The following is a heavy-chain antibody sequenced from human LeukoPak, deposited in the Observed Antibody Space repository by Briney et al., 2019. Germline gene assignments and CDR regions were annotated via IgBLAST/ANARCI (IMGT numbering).Heavy chain of an antibody. CDR1: GGSISSSNW. D-gene: IGHD5-18*01. CDR3: ASWSRAYSYGGASPDDY. CDR2: IYHSGST. J-gene: IGHJ4*02. Sequence: SETLSLTCAVSGGSISSSNWWSWVRQPPGKGLEWIGEIYHSGSTNYNPSLKSRVTISVDKSKNQFSLKLSSVTAADTAVYYCASWSRAYSYGGASPDDYWGQGTLVTVSS. V-gene: IGHV4-4*02.